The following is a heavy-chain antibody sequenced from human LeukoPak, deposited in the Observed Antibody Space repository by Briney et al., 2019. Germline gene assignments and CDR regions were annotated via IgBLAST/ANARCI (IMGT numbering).Heavy chain of an antibody. CDR3: ARDRGIAARRGQLYWFDP. CDR1: GGTFSRFA. D-gene: IGHD6-6*01. V-gene: IGHV1-69*01. J-gene: IGHJ5*02. CDR2: IIPKSGTT. Sequence: GASVKVSCKASGGTFSRFAVSWVRQAPGQGLQWMGGIIPKSGTTSYAQKYQGRVAITADESTSTAYMELTSLRSEDTAVYYCARDRGIAARRGQLYWFDPWGQGTLVTVSS.